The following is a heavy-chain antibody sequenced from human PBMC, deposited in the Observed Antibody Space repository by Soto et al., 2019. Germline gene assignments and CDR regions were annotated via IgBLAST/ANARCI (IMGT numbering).Heavy chain of an antibody. J-gene: IGHJ4*02. Sequence: QVQLVESGGGLVKPGGSLRLSCAASGFTFSAYYMTWIPQAPGKGLEWVSYISTPSSYTNYADSVRGRFTISRDNAKNSLYLQMNSLRAEDTAVYYCARDRNGWAQVADYWGQGTLVTVSS. D-gene: IGHD6-19*01. CDR3: ARDRNGWAQVADY. V-gene: IGHV3-11*05. CDR1: GFTFSAYY. CDR2: ISTPSSYT.